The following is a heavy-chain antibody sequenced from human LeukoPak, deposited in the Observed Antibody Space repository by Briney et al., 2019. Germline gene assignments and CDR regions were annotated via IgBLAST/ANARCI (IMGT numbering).Heavy chain of an antibody. CDR3: ARDYYSGYDAPDY. V-gene: IGHV3-43*02. CDR2: ISGDGGST. Sequence: SGGSRRLSCAASGFTFADYAMHWVRQAPGKGLGWVSLISGDGGSTYYADSVKGRFTISRDNSKNSLYLQMNSLRTEDTALYYCARDYYSGYDAPDYWGQGTLVTVSS. CDR1: GFTFADYA. J-gene: IGHJ4*02. D-gene: IGHD5-12*01.